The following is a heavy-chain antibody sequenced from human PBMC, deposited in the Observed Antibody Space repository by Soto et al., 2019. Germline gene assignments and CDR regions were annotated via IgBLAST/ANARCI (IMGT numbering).Heavy chain of an antibody. V-gene: IGHV3-33*01. CDR2: IWYDGSNK. CDR1: GFTFSSYG. Sequence: GGSLRLSCAASGFTFSSYGMHWVRQAAGKGLEWVAVIWYDGSNKYYGDCVKGRFTISRENSKNTLYLQMNSLRSEDTAEYYCAGSLVEMATITAKSKGDYYYYGMDVWGQGTTVTVSS. J-gene: IGHJ6*02. D-gene: IGHD5-12*01. CDR3: AGSLVEMATITAKSKGDYYYYGMDV.